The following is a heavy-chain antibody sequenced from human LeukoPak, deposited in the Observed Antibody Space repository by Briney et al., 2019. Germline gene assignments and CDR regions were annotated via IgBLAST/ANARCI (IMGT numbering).Heavy chain of an antibody. J-gene: IGHJ3*02. D-gene: IGHD4-23*01. CDR1: GCTFTNYW. CDR2: VYPGDSDT. Sequence: GESLKISCKGSGCTFTNYWIHWVRQMPGKGLEWMGNVYPGDSDTRYSPSFQGQVTISADKSITTTYLQWNSLKASDTAIYYCARQLDYGGFGAFGIWGQGTMVTVSS. CDR3: ARQLDYGGFGAFGI. V-gene: IGHV5-51*01.